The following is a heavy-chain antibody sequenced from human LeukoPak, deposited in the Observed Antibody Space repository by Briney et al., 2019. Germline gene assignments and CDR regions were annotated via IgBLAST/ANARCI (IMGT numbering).Heavy chain of an antibody. D-gene: IGHD3-22*01. V-gene: IGHV4-38-2*02. CDR2: IHHTGNT. Sequence: SETLSLTCTVSGSSITTYTHWGRIRPSPGKGLEWIASIHHTGNTYYNPSLESRVTISIDTSKNQFSLEARSVTAADTAFYFCVNSKSNYEAVSWGPGALVTVSS. CDR1: GSSITTYTH. CDR3: VNSKSNYEAVS. J-gene: IGHJ5*02.